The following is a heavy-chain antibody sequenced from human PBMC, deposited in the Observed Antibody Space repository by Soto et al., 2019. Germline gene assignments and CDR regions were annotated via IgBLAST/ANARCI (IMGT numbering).Heavy chain of an antibody. CDR2: IYYSGST. J-gene: IGHJ5*02. D-gene: IGHD2-8*01. Sequence: SETLSLTCTVSGGSISSSSYYWGWIRQPPGKGLEWIGSIYYSGSTYYNPSLKSRVTISMDTSKNQFSLKLTSVTAADTALYYCARRRCLGVRCYEGNWLDPWGQGILVT. CDR3: ARRRCLGVRCYEGNWLDP. V-gene: IGHV4-39*07. CDR1: GGSISSSSYY.